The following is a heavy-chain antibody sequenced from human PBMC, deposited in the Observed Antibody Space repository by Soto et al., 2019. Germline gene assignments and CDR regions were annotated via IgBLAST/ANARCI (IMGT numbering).Heavy chain of an antibody. CDR2: IWYDGSNE. CDR1: GFTFSSYG. J-gene: IGHJ6*02. CDR3: AREVVITTGYYYYGMDV. D-gene: IGHD3-22*01. V-gene: IGHV3-33*01. Sequence: QVQLVESGGGVVQPGRSLRLSCAASGFTFSSYGMHWVRQAPGKGLEWVAVIWYDGSNEYYADSVKGRFTISRDNSKNTLYLQMNSLRAEDTAVYYCAREVVITTGYYYYGMDVWGQGTTVTVSS.